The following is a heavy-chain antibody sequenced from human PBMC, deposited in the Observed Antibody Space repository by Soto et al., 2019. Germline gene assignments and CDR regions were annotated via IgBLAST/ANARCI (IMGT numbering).Heavy chain of an antibody. D-gene: IGHD3-10*01. CDR1: GSTFSNAW. CDR2: IKSKTDGGTT. V-gene: IGHV3-15*01. J-gene: IGHJ6*02. CDR3: TTLTYYYGSGSYYHPPLYGMDV. Sequence: GGSRRLCCAASGSTFSNAWMSWVRQAPGKGLEWVGRIKSKTDGGTTDYAAPVKGRFTISRDDSKNTLYLQMNSLKTEDTAVYYCTTLTYYYGSGSYYHPPLYGMDVWGPGTTLTVSS.